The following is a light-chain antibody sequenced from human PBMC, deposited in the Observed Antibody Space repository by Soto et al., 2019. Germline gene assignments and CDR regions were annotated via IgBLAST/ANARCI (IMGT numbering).Light chain of an antibody. CDR3: QQYYSYWT. CDR2: KAS. J-gene: IGKJ1*01. V-gene: IGKV1-5*03. Sequence: DIQMTQSPSTLSGSVGDRVTITCRASQTISSWLAWYQQKPGKAPKLLIYKASSLESGVPSRFSGSGSGTEFTLTISSLQPDDFATYYCQQYYSYWTFGQGTTGDIK. CDR1: QTISSW.